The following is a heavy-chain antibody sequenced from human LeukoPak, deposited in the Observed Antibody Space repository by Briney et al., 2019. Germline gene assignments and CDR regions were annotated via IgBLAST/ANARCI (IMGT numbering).Heavy chain of an antibody. CDR3: AKRGVVIRAVIIVGFHKEAYYFDY. J-gene: IGHJ4*02. Sequence: PGGSLRLSCAASGFTFSDYYMSWVRQAPGKGLEWVAGISDRGGSTKYADSVKGRFTISRDNAKNTLYLQMNSLRAEDTAVYFCAKRGVVIRAVIIVGFHKEAYYFDYWGQGALVTVSS. CDR1: GFTFSDYY. V-gene: IGHV3-23*01. D-gene: IGHD3-10*01. CDR2: ISDRGGST.